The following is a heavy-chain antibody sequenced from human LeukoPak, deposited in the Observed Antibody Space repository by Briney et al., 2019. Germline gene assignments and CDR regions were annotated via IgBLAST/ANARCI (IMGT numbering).Heavy chain of an antibody. V-gene: IGHV3-33*01. CDR1: GFTFSSYG. D-gene: IGHD2-21*02. CDR2: IWYDGSNK. J-gene: IGHJ4*02. Sequence: GRSLRLSCAASGFTFSSYGMYWVRQAPGKGREWVGVIWYDGSNKYYADSVKGRFAISRDNSKNTLYLQMNSLRAEDTAVYYCARRARAYCGGDCYSLFDYWGQGTLVTVSS. CDR3: ARRARAYCGGDCYSLFDY.